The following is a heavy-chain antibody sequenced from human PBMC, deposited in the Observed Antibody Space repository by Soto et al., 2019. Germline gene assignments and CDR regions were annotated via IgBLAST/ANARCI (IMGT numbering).Heavy chain of an antibody. D-gene: IGHD2-15*01. CDR3: VRPSLVVAAATGENY. J-gene: IGHJ4*02. Sequence: EVQLVESGGGLVQPGGSLRLSCAASGFTFSSYWMHWVRQAPGKGLVWVSRINSDGSSTSYADSVKGRFTISRDNAKKTLNLQRNSLKAENRAVYYWVRPSLVVAAATGENYWAQGPLVPASS. CDR2: INSDGSST. V-gene: IGHV3-74*01. CDR1: GFTFSSYW.